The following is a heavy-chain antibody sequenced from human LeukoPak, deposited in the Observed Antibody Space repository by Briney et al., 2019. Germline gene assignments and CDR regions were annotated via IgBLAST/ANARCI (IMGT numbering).Heavy chain of an antibody. CDR2: INHRGST. D-gene: IGHD3-10*01. CDR3: ARHVGFRENDAFDI. V-gene: IGHV4-34*01. CDR1: GGSFSGYF. Sequence: SETLSLTCAVYGGSFSGYFWSWIRQPPGKGLEWIGEINHRGSTNYNPSLRSRVAISVDTSKNQLSLKLNSVTAADTAVYYCARHVGFRENDAFDIWGRGTKVTVSS. J-gene: IGHJ3*02.